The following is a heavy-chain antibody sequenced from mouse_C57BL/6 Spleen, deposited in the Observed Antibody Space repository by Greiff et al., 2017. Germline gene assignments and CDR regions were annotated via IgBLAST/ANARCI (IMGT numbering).Heavy chain of an antibody. Sequence: QVQLQQPGAELVRPGSSVKLSCKASGYTFTSYWMHWVKQRPIQGLEWIGNIDPSDSETHYNQKFKDKATLTVDKSSSTAYMQLSSLTSEDSAVYYCARSNEYWYVEVWGTGTTVTVSS. V-gene: IGHV1-52*01. CDR1: GYTFTSYW. CDR3: ARSNEYWYVEV. CDR2: IDPSDSET. J-gene: IGHJ1*03.